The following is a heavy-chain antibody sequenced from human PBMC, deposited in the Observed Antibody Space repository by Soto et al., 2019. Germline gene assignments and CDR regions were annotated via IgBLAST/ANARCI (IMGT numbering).Heavy chain of an antibody. CDR3: GRVAPPPDY. CDR2: IRSSGRTI. CDR1: GFTFSTYA. J-gene: IGHJ4*02. D-gene: IGHD2-15*01. V-gene: IGHV3-48*04. Sequence: GGSLRLSCAASGFTFSTYAMTWVRQAPGKGLEWVSHIRSSGRTIYYADSVKGRFTISRDNAKNSLYLQMNSLRAEDTAVYYWGRVAPPPDYWGRGTLVTVSS.